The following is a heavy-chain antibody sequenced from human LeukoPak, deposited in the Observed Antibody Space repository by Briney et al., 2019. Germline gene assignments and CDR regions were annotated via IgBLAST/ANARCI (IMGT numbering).Heavy chain of an antibody. CDR1: GGSFSGYY. CDR2: INHSGST. Sequence: PSETLSLTCAVYGGSFSGYYWSWIRQPPGKGLEWIGEINHSGSTNYNPSLKSRVTISVDTSKNQFSLKLSSVTAADTAVYYCARGTPPIYDSWSGYPFDYWGQGTLVTVSS. J-gene: IGHJ4*02. V-gene: IGHV4-34*01. D-gene: IGHD3-3*01. CDR3: ARGTPPIYDSWSGYPFDY.